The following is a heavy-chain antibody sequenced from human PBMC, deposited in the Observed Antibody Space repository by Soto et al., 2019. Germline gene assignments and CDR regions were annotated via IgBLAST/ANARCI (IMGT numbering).Heavy chain of an antibody. Sequence: GASVKVSCKASGYTFTGYYMHWVRQAPGQGLEWMGWINPNSGGTNYAQNFQGRVTITRDTSASTAYMELSSLRSEDTAVYYCARQALYGSGNDAFDIWGQGTMVTVSS. D-gene: IGHD3-10*01. CDR2: INPNSGGT. J-gene: IGHJ3*02. CDR3: ARQALYGSGNDAFDI. CDR1: GYTFTGYY. V-gene: IGHV1-2*02.